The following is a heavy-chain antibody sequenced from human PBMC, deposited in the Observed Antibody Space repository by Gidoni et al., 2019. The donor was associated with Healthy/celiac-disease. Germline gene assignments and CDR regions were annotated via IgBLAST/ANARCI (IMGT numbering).Heavy chain of an antibody. D-gene: IGHD6-6*01. CDR3: ARGVRLYSSSSLSFDY. J-gene: IGHJ4*02. CDR1: GYTFTNYY. CDR2: INPSDDST. V-gene: IGHV1-46*01. Sequence: HVQLVQSGAEVRKPGASVKVSCTASGYTFTNYYIHWVRQAPGQGLEWMGIINPSDDSTTYAQKFQGRVTMTGDTSTSTVYMELSSLRSDDTAVYYCARGVRLYSSSSLSFDYWGQGTLVTVSS.